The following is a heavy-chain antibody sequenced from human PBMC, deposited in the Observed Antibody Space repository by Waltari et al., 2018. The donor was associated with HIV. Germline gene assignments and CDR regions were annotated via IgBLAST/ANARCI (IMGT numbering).Heavy chain of an antibody. CDR3: ATLKWRGGLDY. Sequence: QVQLQESGPGLVKPSQTLSLSCVVSGVSINAGGYYWSWLRQHPGAGLEWIAHIYNNGNTYYNPSLKSRVTISVDTSKTPFSLKLSSVTAADTAVYYCATLKWRGGLDYWGQGTLVTVSS. CDR1: GVSINAGGYY. CDR2: IYNNGNT. J-gene: IGHJ4*02. V-gene: IGHV4-31*11. D-gene: IGHD5-12*01.